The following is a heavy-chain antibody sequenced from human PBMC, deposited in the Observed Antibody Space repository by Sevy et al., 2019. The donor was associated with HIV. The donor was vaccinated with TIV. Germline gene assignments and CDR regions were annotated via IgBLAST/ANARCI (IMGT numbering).Heavy chain of an antibody. CDR1: GFPFRSFS. J-gene: IGHJ5*01. CDR2: IWYNGGTE. V-gene: IGHV3-33*01. CDR3: ARDSARVIVPTAGFDS. D-gene: IGHD1-1*01. Sequence: GGSLRLSCAASGFPFRSFSMHWVRQAPGKGLEWVAGIWYNGGTEHYAHSVQGRFTISRDNSKNVLNLQMNSLRVGDTAIYYCARDSARVIVPTAGFDSWGQGALVTVSS.